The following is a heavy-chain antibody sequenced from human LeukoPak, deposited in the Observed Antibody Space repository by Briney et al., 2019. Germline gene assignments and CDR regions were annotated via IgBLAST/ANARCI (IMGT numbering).Heavy chain of an antibody. CDR1: GFTFSTSA. CDR3: ARALTNDFWSGYSPYFDY. D-gene: IGHD3-3*01. Sequence: GGSLRLSCVASGFTFSTSAMSWVRQAPGKGLEWVSAISGSGGSTYYADSVKGRFTISRDNSKNTLYLQMNSLRAEDTAVYYCARALTNDFWSGYSPYFDYWGQGTLVTVSS. CDR2: ISGSGGST. V-gene: IGHV3-23*01. J-gene: IGHJ4*02.